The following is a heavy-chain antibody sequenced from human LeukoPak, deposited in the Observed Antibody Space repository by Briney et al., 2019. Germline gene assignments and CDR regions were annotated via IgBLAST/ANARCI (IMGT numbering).Heavy chain of an antibody. CDR1: GFTFDDYA. Sequence: PGGSLRLSCAASGFTFDDYAMHWVRQAPGKGLEWVSAISGSGGSTYYADSVKGRFTISRDNSKNTLYLQMNSLRAEDTAVYYCAKDQGSGSVFDYWGQGTLVTVSS. J-gene: IGHJ4*02. D-gene: IGHD1-26*01. CDR2: ISGSGGST. CDR3: AKDQGSGSVFDY. V-gene: IGHV3-23*01.